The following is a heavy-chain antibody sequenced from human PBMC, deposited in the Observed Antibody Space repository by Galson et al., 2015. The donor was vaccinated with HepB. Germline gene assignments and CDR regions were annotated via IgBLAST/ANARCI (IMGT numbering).Heavy chain of an antibody. V-gene: IGHV3-30*04. Sequence: SLRLSCAASGFTFSSYAMHWVRQAPGKGLEWVAVISYDGSNKYYADSVKGRFTISRDNSKNTLYLQMNSLRAEDTAVYYCARGSTYSSSPCDYWGQGTLVTVSS. CDR2: ISYDGSNK. J-gene: IGHJ4*02. CDR1: GFTFSSYA. D-gene: IGHD6-13*01. CDR3: ARGSTYSSSPCDY.